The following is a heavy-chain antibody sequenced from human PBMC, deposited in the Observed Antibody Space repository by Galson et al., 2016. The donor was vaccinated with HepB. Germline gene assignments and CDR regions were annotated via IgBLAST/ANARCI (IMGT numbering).Heavy chain of an antibody. CDR1: GFTFSDYY. D-gene: IGHD3-22*01. V-gene: IGHV3-11*01. Sequence: SLRLSCAVSGFTFSDYYMTWIRQAPGKGPEWVSSISMGDTTIYYADSVKGRFTVSRDNSNRSLYLQMNSLRGEDTAVYYCARTLYYCSMSGYYPYFDVWGQGTLVTVSP. CDR3: ARTLYYCSMSGYYPYFDV. CDR2: ISMGDTTI. J-gene: IGHJ4*02.